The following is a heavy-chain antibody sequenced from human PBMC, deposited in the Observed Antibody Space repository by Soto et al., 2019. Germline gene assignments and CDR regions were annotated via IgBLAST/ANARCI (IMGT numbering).Heavy chain of an antibody. Sequence: QVQLVESGGGVVQPGRSLRLSCAASGFTFSSYAMHWVRQXPXXXXXXXXXISXDGSNKYYADSVKGRFTISRDNSKNTLYLQMNSLRAEDTAVYXCAXDXXXXXXXSXXXXXXXXGMDVWGQGTTVTVSS. V-gene: IGHV3-30-3*01. CDR2: ISXDGSNK. J-gene: IGHJ6*02. CDR3: AXDXXXXXXXSXXXXXXXXGMDV. CDR1: GFTFSSYA.